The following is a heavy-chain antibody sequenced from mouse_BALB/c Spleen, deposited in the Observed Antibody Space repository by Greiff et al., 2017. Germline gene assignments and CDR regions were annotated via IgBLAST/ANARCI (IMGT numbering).Heavy chain of an antibody. J-gene: IGHJ3*01. CDR1: GFSLTGYG. Sequence: QVQLQQSGPGLVAPSHTLSITCTASGFSLTGYGVNWVRQPPGKGLEWLGMIWGDGGTDYNSALKSRLSISKDNSKSQVFLKMNSLQTDDTARYYCARDRGDGYGLAGFAYWGQGTLVTVSA. CDR3: ARDRGDGYGLAGFAY. CDR2: IWGDGGT. D-gene: IGHD2-2*01. V-gene: IGHV2-6-7*01.